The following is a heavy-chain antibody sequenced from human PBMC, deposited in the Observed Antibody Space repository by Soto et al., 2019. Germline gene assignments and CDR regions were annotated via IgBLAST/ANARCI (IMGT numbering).Heavy chain of an antibody. CDR1: GFTFSDYY. D-gene: IGHD2-8*01. V-gene: IGHV3-11*01. Sequence: QVQLAESGGGLVKPGGSLRLSCAASGFTFSDYYMSWIRQAPGKGLEWVSYISSSGMTIYYADSVKGRVTVSRDNAKNSLYLQMNSLRAEDTAVYYCAKPLGYCTSCERHNYYYYMDVWGKGTTVTVSS. J-gene: IGHJ6*03. CDR3: AKPLGYCTSCERHNYYYYMDV. CDR2: ISSSGMTI.